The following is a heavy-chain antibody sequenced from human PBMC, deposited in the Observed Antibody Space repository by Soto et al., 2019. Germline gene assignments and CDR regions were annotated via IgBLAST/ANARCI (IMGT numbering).Heavy chain of an antibody. CDR3: ARVWGGAFDI. CDR2: IYYSGRT. V-gene: IGHV4-59*01. J-gene: IGHJ3*02. D-gene: IGHD3-10*01. CDR1: GGSISSYY. Sequence: QVQLQESGPGLVKPSETLSITCTVSGGSISSYYWSWIRQPPGKGLEWIGYIYYSGRTNYNPYLKSRVTMSVDTSKNQSSLKLSSVTAADTAVYYCARVWGGAFDIWGQGTMVTVSS.